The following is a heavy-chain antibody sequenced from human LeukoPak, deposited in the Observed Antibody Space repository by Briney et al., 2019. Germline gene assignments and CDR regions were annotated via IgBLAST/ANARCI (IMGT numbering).Heavy chain of an antibody. J-gene: IGHJ4*02. CDR2: IWYDGSNK. CDR1: GFTFSSYG. D-gene: IGHD4-17*01. V-gene: IGHV3-33*01. Sequence: GGSLRLSCAASGFTFSSYGMHWVRQAPGKGLEWVAVIWYDGSNKYYADSVKGRFTISRDNSKNTLYLQMNSLRAEVTAVYYCARDRDYGDYEFDYWGQGTLVTVSS. CDR3: ARDRDYGDYEFDY.